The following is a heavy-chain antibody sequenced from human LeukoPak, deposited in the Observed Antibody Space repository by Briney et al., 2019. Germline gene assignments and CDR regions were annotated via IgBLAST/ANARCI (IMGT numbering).Heavy chain of an antibody. CDR2: MYTSGST. J-gene: IGHJ6*03. V-gene: IGHV4-4*07. Sequence: SETLSLTCTVSGGSISSYYWSWIRQPAGKGLEWIGRMYTSGSTNYNPSLKSRVTISVDTSKNQFSLKLSSVTAADTAVYYCARAKRDDYVWGSYIGAYYYYYYMDVWGKGTTVTISS. CDR1: GGSISSYY. D-gene: IGHD3-16*01. CDR3: ARAKRDDYVWGSYIGAYYYYYYMDV.